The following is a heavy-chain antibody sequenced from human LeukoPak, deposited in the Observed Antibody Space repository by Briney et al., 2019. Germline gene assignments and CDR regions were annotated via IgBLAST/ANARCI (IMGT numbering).Heavy chain of an antibody. V-gene: IGHV3-30-3*01. D-gene: IGHD5-18*01. CDR2: ISYDGSNK. CDR3: ASLYTAS. Sequence: PGGSLRLSCAASGFTFSSYAMHWVRQAPGKGLEWVAVISYDGSNKYYADSVKGRFTISRDNAKNSLYLQMNSLRAEDTAVYYCASLYTASWGQGTLVTVSS. CDR1: GFTFSSYA. J-gene: IGHJ5*02.